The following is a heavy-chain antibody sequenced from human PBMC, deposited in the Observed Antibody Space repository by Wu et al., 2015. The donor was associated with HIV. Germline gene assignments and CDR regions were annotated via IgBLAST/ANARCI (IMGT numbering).Heavy chain of an antibody. CDR2: VNPNSGGT. V-gene: IGHV1-2*02. CDR3: ATPPLITIIRGA. Sequence: QVQLVQSGAEMKKPGASVKVSCKGSGYSFTGYYIHWVRQAPGQGLEWMGWVNPNSGGTKYARKFQDRVSMTSNRSISTAYMELKSLTSDDTAVYYCATPPLITIIRGALGRGTLVTVSS. D-gene: IGHD3-10*01. CDR1: GYSFTGYY. J-gene: IGHJ5*01.